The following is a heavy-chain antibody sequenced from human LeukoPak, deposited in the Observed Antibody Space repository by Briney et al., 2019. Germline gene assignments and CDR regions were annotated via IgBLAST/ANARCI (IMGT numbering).Heavy chain of an antibody. V-gene: IGHV4-61*02. CDR3: ARGPSRYYDSSGYYNWFDP. Sequence: PSQTLSLTCTVSVGSISSGSYYWSWIRQPAGKGLQWIWRIYTSRSTNYNPSLKSRVTISVDTSKNQFSLKLSSVTAAVTAVYYCARGPSRYYDSSGYYNWFDPWGQGTLVTVSS. CDR1: VGSISSGSYY. J-gene: IGHJ5*02. D-gene: IGHD3-22*01. CDR2: IYTSRST.